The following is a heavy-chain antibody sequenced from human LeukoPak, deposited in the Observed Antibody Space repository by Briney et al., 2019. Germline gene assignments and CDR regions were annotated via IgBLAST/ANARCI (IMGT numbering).Heavy chain of an antibody. Sequence: PSETLSLTCTVSGGSISDYYWSWIRQPPGKGLEWIGNIYHSGSTNYNPFPKSRVTISVDTSKNQFSLKLSSATAADTAVYYCARAAYGSGGFLFDYWGQGALVTVSS. J-gene: IGHJ4*02. CDR2: IYHSGST. CDR3: ARAAYGSGGFLFDY. D-gene: IGHD3-10*01. CDR1: GGSISDYY. V-gene: IGHV4-59*01.